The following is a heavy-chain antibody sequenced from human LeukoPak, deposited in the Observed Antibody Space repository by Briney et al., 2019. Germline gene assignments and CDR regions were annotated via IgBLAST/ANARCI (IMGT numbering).Heavy chain of an antibody. J-gene: IGHJ4*02. CDR3: ARHGGGAADFDY. CDR1: GGSISSYY. Sequence: PSETLSLTCTVSGGSISSYYWSWIRQPPGKGLEWIGYIYYSGRTNYNPSLKSRVTISVDTSKNQFSLKLTSVTAADTAVYYCARHGGGAADFDYWGQGTLVTVSS. CDR2: IYYSGRT. D-gene: IGHD3-16*01. V-gene: IGHV4-59*08.